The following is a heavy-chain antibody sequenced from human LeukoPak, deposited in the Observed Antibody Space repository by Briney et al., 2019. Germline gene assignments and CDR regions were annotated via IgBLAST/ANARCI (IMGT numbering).Heavy chain of an antibody. J-gene: IGHJ6*03. D-gene: IGHD5-24*01. Sequence: ASVKVSCKASGGTFSSYAISWVRQAPGQGLEWMGGIIPIFGTANYAQKFQGRVTITADKSTSTAYMELSSLRSEDTAVYYCARDQRWLQSSLYYYYYMDVWGKGTTVTISS. V-gene: IGHV1-69*06. CDR3: ARDQRWLQSSLYYYYYMDV. CDR2: IIPIFGTA. CDR1: GGTFSSYA.